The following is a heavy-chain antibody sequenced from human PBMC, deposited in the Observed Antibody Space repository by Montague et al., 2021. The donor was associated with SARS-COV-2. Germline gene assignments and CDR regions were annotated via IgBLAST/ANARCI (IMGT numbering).Heavy chain of an antibody. CDR2: INRSGGT. CDR1: GGSIITGSNFY. V-gene: IGHV4-61*10. J-gene: IGHJ4*02. CDR3: ARASLTDQFRIRGKSLDS. D-gene: IGHD3-9*01. Sequence: SETLSLTCAVSGGSIITGSNFYWGWIRQSAGKGLEWFGEINRSGGTNYSPSFKSRVSMSRDSSRNQFSLRLTSVTAADSGIYYCARASLTDQFRIRGKSLDSWSPGTPVTVSS.